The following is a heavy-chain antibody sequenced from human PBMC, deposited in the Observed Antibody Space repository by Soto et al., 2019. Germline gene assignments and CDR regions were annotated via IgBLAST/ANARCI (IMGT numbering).Heavy chain of an antibody. CDR2: IYYSGST. Sequence: QVQLQESGPGLVKPSQTLSLTCTVSGGSISSGGYYWSWIRQHPGKGLEWIGYIYYSGSTYYNPSLKSRVTISVDTSKNHFSLKLSSVTAADTAVYYCARDPIVVVPAAINDYYGMDVWGQGTTVTVSS. J-gene: IGHJ6*02. CDR3: ARDPIVVVPAAINDYYGMDV. CDR1: GGSISSGGYY. D-gene: IGHD2-2*01. V-gene: IGHV4-31*03.